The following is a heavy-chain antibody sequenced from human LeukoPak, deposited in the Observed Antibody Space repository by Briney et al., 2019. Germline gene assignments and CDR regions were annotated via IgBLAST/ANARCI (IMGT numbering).Heavy chain of an antibody. CDR1: GFTFSSYG. CDR3: AKDGPSYDSSGYYLDYFDY. CDR2: ISYDGSNK. V-gene: IGHV3-30*18. Sequence: GRSLRLSCAASGFTFSSYGMHWVRQAPGKGLEWVAVISYDGSNKYYADSAKGRFTISRDNSKNTLYLQMNSLRAEDTAVYYCAKDGPSYDSSGYYLDYFDYWGQGTLVTVSS. D-gene: IGHD3-22*01. J-gene: IGHJ4*02.